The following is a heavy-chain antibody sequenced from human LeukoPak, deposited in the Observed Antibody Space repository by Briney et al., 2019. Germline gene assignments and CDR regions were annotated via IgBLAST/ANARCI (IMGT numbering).Heavy chain of an antibody. CDR1: GGTFSSYA. CDR2: IDPSDSYT. J-gene: IGHJ4*02. D-gene: IGHD3-10*01. Sequence: GASVKVSCKASGGTFSSYAISWVRQAPGQGLEWMGRIDPSDSYTNYSPSFQGHVTISADKSISTAYLQWSSLKASDTAMYYCASYYYGSAPFDYWGQGTLVTVSS. V-gene: IGHV5-10-1*01. CDR3: ASYYYGSAPFDY.